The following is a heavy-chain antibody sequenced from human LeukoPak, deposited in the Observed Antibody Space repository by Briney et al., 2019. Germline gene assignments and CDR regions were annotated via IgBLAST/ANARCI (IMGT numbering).Heavy chain of an antibody. Sequence: PGGSLRLSCAASGLHFSGTAMSWVRQAPGKGLEWVSYISSSSSTIYYADSVKGRFTISRDNAKNSLYLQMNSLRAEDTAVYYCARDLYGSGSYYMDVWGKGTTVTVSS. CDR3: ARDLYGSGSYYMDV. V-gene: IGHV3-48*01. D-gene: IGHD3-10*01. CDR2: ISSSSSTI. CDR1: GLHFSGTA. J-gene: IGHJ6*03.